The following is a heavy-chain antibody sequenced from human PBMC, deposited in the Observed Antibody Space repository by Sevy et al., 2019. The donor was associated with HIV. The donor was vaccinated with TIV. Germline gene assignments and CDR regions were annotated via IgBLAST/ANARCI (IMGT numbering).Heavy chain of an antibody. V-gene: IGHV3-53*01. J-gene: IGHJ6*02. Sequence: GGSLRLSCAASGFTVSRNYMSWVRQAPGKGLEWVSLIYSGGSTYYADSVKCRFTISRDNSKNTLYLQMNSLRAEDTAFYYCARISQNYYYGMDVWGQGTTVTVSS. CDR3: ARISQNYYYGMDV. CDR2: IYSGGST. CDR1: GFTVSRNY.